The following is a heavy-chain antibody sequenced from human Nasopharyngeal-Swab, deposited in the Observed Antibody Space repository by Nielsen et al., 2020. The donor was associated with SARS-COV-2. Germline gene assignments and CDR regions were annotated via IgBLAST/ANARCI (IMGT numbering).Heavy chain of an antibody. CDR3: AKDSLMYYDILTGYYPQPDYYYYGMDV. CDR2: ISYDGCNK. V-gene: IGHV3-30*18. D-gene: IGHD3-9*01. Sequence: WIRQPPGKGLEWVAVISYDGCNKYYADSVKVRFTISRDNSKNTLYLQMNSLRSEDTAVYYCAKDSLMYYDILTGYYPQPDYYYYGMDVWGQGTTVTVSS. J-gene: IGHJ6*02.